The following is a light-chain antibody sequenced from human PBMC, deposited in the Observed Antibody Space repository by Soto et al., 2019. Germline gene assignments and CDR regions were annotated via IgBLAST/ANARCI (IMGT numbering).Light chain of an antibody. J-gene: IGKJ1*01. V-gene: IGKV3-15*01. CDR3: QQYNNWPXT. CDR1: QSVSSN. CDR2: GAS. Sequence: EIVMTQSPATLSVSPGERATLSCRASQSVSSNLAWYQQKPGQAPRLLIYGASTRATGIPARFSGSGSGTEFTLTISSLQSEDFAVYYCQQYNNWPXTFGQGTQVDIK.